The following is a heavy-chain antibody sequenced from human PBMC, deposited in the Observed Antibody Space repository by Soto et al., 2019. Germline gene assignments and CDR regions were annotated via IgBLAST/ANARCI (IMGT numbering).Heavy chain of an antibody. D-gene: IGHD3-3*01. V-gene: IGHV4-31*03. J-gene: IGHJ5*02. Sequence: SETLSLTCTVSGGSISSGGYYWSWIRQHPGKGLEWIGYIYYSGSTYYNPSLKSRVTISVDTSKNQFSLKLSSVTAADTAVYYCARGGRFLEDPWGQGTLVTVS. CDR1: GGSISSGGYY. CDR2: IYYSGST. CDR3: ARGGRFLEDP.